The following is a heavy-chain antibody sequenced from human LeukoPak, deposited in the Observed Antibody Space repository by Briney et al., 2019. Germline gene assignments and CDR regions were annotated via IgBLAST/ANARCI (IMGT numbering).Heavy chain of an antibody. D-gene: IGHD1-26*01. J-gene: IGHJ4*02. Sequence: GGSLRLSCAASGFTFSDYYMSWIRQAPGKGPEWVAYISSSGTSINSADSVKGRFTISRDNAKNSLYLQMNSLRAGDTAVYFCARAGIVGAATESPFDNWGQGTLVTVSS. CDR1: GFTFSDYY. V-gene: IGHV3-11*01. CDR2: ISSSGTSI. CDR3: ARAGIVGAATESPFDN.